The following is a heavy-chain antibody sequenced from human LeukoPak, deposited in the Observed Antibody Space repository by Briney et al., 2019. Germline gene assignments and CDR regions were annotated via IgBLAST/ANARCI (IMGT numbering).Heavy chain of an antibody. Sequence: SETLSLTCTVSGGSISSYYWSWIRQPPGKGLEWIGYIHYSGSPNYNPSLKSRPSLSVDTSKNQISLRLSSATAADTAVYYCARYYGSGSNWFDPWGQGTLVTVSS. CDR2: IHYSGSP. CDR1: GGSISSYY. D-gene: IGHD3-10*01. J-gene: IGHJ5*02. V-gene: IGHV4-59*12. CDR3: ARYYGSGSNWFDP.